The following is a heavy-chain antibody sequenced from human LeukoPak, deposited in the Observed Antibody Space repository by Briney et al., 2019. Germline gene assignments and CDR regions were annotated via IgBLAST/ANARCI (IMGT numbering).Heavy chain of an antibody. J-gene: IGHJ3*02. V-gene: IGHV4-30-2*01. CDR3: ARGGSDPKWYCSSTSCYQLAFDI. D-gene: IGHD2-2*01. CDR2: IYHSGST. Sequence: PSETLSLTCAVSGGSISSGGYSWSWIRQPPGKGLEWIGYIYHSGSTYYNPSLKSRVTISVDRSKNQFSLKLSSVTAADTAVYYCARGGSDPKWYCSSTSCYQLAFDIWGQGTMVTVSS. CDR1: GGSISSGGYS.